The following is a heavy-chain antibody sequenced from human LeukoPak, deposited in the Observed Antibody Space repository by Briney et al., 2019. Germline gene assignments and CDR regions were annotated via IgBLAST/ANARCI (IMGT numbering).Heavy chain of an antibody. Sequence: GGSLRLSCAASGFTFSNYGMHWVRHAPRKGLERVAFIRYDGSNKYYEQSVKGRFTFSRDNSKNTQYLQMNSLRAEDPSVYYCAKTGGSGWHAYIDYWGQGALVTVSS. CDR3: AKTGGSGWHAYIDY. D-gene: IGHD6-19*01. J-gene: IGHJ4*02. CDR2: IRYDGSNK. V-gene: IGHV3-30*02. CDR1: GFTFSNYG.